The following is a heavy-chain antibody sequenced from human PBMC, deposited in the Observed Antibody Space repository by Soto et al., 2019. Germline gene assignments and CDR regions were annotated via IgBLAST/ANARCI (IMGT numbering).Heavy chain of an antibody. CDR2: ITGSGGDT. D-gene: IGHD6-6*01. J-gene: IGHJ4*02. Sequence: GGSLRLSCAASGFTFNDYVMSWVRQAPGTGLEWVSAITGSGGDTYYADSVKGRFTVSRDPSGNTLFLQMSSLRAEDTALYYCAKGSASPRPYYFDYRGQGTQVTGSS. V-gene: IGHV3-23*01. CDR1: GFTFNDYV. CDR3: AKGSASPRPYYFDY.